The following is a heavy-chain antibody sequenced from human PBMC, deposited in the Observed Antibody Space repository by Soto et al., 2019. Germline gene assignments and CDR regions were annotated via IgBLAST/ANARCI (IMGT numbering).Heavy chain of an antibody. D-gene: IGHD6-13*01. J-gene: IGHJ5*02. CDR1: GGSISSYY. CDR3: ARWYSSTWYDWFDP. CDR2: ISHSGRT. V-gene: IGHV4-39*01. Sequence: PSETLSLTCTVSGGSISSYYWVWIRQPPGKGLEWIGSISHSGRTYYNPSLKSRVTISVDTSKSQFSLKLSSVIAADTAVYYCARWYSSTWYDWFDPWGQGTLVTVSS.